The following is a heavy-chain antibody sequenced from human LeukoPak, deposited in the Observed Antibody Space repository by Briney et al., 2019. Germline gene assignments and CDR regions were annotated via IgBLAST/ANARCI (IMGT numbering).Heavy chain of an antibody. CDR2: INHSGST. V-gene: IGHV4-34*01. D-gene: IGHD3-16*02. CDR1: GGSFSGYY. Sequence: PSETLSLTCAVYGGSFSGYYWSWIRQPPGKGLEWIGEINHSGSTNYNPSLKSRVTISVDTSKNQFSLKLSSVTAADTAVYYCARGGRSDYVWGSYRPDAFDIWGQGTMVTVSS. J-gene: IGHJ3*02. CDR3: ARGGRSDYVWGSYRPDAFDI.